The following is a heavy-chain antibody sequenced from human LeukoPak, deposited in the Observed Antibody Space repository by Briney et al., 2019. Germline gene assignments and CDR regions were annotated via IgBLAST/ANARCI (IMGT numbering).Heavy chain of an antibody. CDR3: AKWGDYDVLTGYYDSDY. Sequence: GASLRLSCAASGFTFSNYAMSGVRQAPGKGLECLSDITGSGGNTYYAHSVKGRFTSSRDNSKNTLYLQMNTLTAEDTAVYYCAKWGDYDVLTGYYDSDYWGQGTLVTVSS. D-gene: IGHD3-9*01. CDR2: ITGSGGNT. CDR1: GFTFSNYA. J-gene: IGHJ4*02. V-gene: IGHV3-23*01.